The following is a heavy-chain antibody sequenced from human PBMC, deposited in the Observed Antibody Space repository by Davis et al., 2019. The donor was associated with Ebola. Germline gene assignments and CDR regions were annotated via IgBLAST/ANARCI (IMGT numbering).Heavy chain of an antibody. CDR1: GGSFSGYY. D-gene: IGHD6-19*01. CDR2: IYYSGST. CDR3: ARHSSSSGLNFDY. Sequence: SETLSLTCAVYGGSFSGYYWSWIRQPPGKGLEWIGSIYYSGSTYYNPSLKSRVTISVDTSKNQFSLKLSSVTAADTAVYYCARHSSSSGLNFDYWGQGTLVTVSS. V-gene: IGHV4-34*01. J-gene: IGHJ4*02.